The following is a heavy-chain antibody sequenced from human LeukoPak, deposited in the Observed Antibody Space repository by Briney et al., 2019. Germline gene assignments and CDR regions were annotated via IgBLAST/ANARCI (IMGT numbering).Heavy chain of an antibody. D-gene: IGHD5-12*01. J-gene: IGHJ3*02. Sequence: SETLPLTCSVSGHPIHSRSYYGVWMRPPPGKGLEWIGNLYHCGNTHYNPSLKSRVTISADTSNNQFSLNLSSVTATDTAVYYCARHTRPGYGGSENAFDIWGQGTMVTVSS. CDR3: ARHTRPGYGGSENAFDI. V-gene: IGHV4-39*01. CDR2: LYHCGNT. CDR1: GHPIHSRSYY.